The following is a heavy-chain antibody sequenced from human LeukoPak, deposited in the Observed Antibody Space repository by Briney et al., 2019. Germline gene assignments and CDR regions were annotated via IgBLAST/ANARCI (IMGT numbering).Heavy chain of an antibody. V-gene: IGHV4-34*01. Sequence: SETLSLTCAVYGGXFSGYYCSWIRQPPGKGLEWIGEINHSGSTNYNPSLKSRVTISVDTSKNQFSLKLSSVTAADTAVYYCARGQPLRYFDWLPPRYFDYWGQGTLVTVSS. CDR3: ARGQPLRYFDWLPPRYFDY. D-gene: IGHD3-9*01. J-gene: IGHJ4*02. CDR1: GGXFSGYY. CDR2: INHSGST.